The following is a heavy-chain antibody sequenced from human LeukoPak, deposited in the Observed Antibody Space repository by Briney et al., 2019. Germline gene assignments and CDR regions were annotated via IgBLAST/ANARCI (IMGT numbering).Heavy chain of an antibody. V-gene: IGHV4-31*03. J-gene: IGHJ4*02. D-gene: IGHD3-22*01. Sequence: SETLSLTCTVSGGSISRGGYHWSWIRQQPGKGLEWIGYIYYSGSTYYNPSLKSRVTISVDTSKNQFSLKLSSVTAADTAVYYCARCPADYYDSSGYYPNYFDYWGQGTLVTVSS. CDR3: ARCPADYYDSSGYYPNYFDY. CDR1: GGSISRGGYH. CDR2: IYYSGST.